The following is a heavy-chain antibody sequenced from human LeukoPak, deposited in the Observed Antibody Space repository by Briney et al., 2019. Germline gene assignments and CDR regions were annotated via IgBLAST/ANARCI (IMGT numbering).Heavy chain of an antibody. CDR2: ISSSSTYI. V-gene: IGHV3-21*01. D-gene: IGHD3-10*01. Sequence: PGGSLRLSCAASGFTFSSYWMHWVRQAPGKGLEWVSSISSSSTYIYYADSVKGRFTISRDNTKNSLYLQMNSLRAEDTAVYYCARGYYYGSGSYFDYWGQGTLVTVSS. J-gene: IGHJ4*02. CDR3: ARGYYYGSGSYFDY. CDR1: GFTFSSYW.